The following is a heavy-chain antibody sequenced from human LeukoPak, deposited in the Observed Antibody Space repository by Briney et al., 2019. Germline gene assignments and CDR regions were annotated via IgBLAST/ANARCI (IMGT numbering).Heavy chain of an antibody. CDR3: AKRPMAGSGSSPNRHFDY. CDR2: IWYDGSNR. Sequence: GGSLRLSCSASGFTFRSYAMHWVRQAPGKGLEWVAIIWYDGSNRYYSDSVKGRFTISRDNSKNTLYLQMDSLRAEDTAVYYCAKRPMAGSGSSPNRHFDYWGQGTLVTVSS. D-gene: IGHD1-26*01. CDR1: GFTFRSYA. J-gene: IGHJ4*02. V-gene: IGHV3-33*03.